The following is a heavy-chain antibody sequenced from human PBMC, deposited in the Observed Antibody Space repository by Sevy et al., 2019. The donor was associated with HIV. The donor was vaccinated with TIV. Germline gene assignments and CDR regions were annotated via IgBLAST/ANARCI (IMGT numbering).Heavy chain of an antibody. CDR1: GFTFSSYS. Sequence: GGSLRLSCAASGFTFSSYSMNWVRQAPGKGLEWVSYISSSSSTIYYADSVKGRFTISRDNAKNSLYLQMNSLRDEDTAVYYWARAHSNQLPGIAVAGMVAFDIWGQGTMVTVSS. J-gene: IGHJ3*02. V-gene: IGHV3-48*02. CDR3: ARAHSNQLPGIAVAGMVAFDI. CDR2: ISSSSSTI. D-gene: IGHD6-19*01.